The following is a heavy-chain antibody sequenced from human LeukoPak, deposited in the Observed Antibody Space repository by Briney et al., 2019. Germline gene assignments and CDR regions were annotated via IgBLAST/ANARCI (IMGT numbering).Heavy chain of an antibody. CDR2: IYYSGST. J-gene: IGHJ3*02. V-gene: IGHV4-59*02. CDR3: ARDLRPGGNSHDAFDI. D-gene: IGHD4-23*01. Sequence: PSETLSLTCTVSGGSVSNYYWSWIRQPPGKGLEWIGYIYYSGSTNYNPSLKSRVTISVDTSKNQFSLKLSSVTAADTAVYYCARDLRPGGNSHDAFDIWGQGTMVTVSS. CDR1: GGSVSNYY.